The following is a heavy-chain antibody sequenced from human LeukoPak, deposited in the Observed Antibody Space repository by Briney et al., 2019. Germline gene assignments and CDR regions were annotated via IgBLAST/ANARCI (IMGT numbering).Heavy chain of an antibody. J-gene: IGHJ5*02. D-gene: IGHD3-3*01. CDR1: GGSISSSSYY. Sequence: SETLSLTCTVSGGSISSSSYYWGWIRQPPGKGLEWIGSIYYSGSTYYNPSLKSRVTISVDTSKNQFSPKLSSVTAADTAVYYCARGLGGDFWSGYYGSWFDPWGQGTLVTVSS. V-gene: IGHV4-39*01. CDR2: IYYSGST. CDR3: ARGLGGDFWSGYYGSWFDP.